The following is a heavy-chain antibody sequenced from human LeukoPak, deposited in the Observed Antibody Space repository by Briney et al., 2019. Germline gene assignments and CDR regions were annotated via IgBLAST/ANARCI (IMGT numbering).Heavy chain of an antibody. CDR2: IYHSGST. D-gene: IGHD1-7*01. V-gene: IGHV4-34*01. Sequence: SETLSLTCAVSGGSFSGYYWSWIRQPPGKGLEWIGEIYHSGSTNYNPSLKSRVTISVDTSKNQFSLKLSSVTAADTAVYYCGTTSGTTSYWGQGTLVTVSS. J-gene: IGHJ4*02. CDR1: GGSFSGYY. CDR3: GTTSGTTSY.